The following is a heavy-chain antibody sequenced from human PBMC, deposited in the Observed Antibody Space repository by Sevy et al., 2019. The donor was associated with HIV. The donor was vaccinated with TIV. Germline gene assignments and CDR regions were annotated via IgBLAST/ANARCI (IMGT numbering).Heavy chain of an antibody. Sequence: SETLSLTCTVSGGSISSYYWSWIRQPAGKGLEWIGRIYTSGTTDYSPSLKSRVTMSVDTSKNQFSLKLRSVTAADTAVYYCARVGSRGYGMDVWGQGTTVTVSS. CDR1: GGSISSYY. D-gene: IGHD2-15*01. CDR3: ARVGSRGYGMDV. V-gene: IGHV4-4*07. CDR2: IYTSGTT. J-gene: IGHJ6*02.